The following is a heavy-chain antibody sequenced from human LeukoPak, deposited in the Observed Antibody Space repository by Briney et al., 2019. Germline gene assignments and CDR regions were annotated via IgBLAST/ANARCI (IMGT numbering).Heavy chain of an antibody. V-gene: IGHV3-23*01. CDR2: ITGSGDNS. CDR3: AKHCGSSSCYRFEY. Sequence: GGSLRLSCAASGFTFSSYAMNWVRQAPGKGLEWVSSITGSGDNSYYADSVKGRFTVSRDNSENTPYPQINSLRAEDSAVYYCAKHCGSSSCYRFEYWGQGTVVTVSS. J-gene: IGHJ4*02. D-gene: IGHD2-2*01. CDR1: GFTFSSYA.